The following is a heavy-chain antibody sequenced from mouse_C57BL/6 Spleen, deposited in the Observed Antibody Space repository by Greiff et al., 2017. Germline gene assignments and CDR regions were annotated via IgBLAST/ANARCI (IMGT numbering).Heavy chain of an antibody. Sequence: VQGVESGAELVRPGASVTLSCKASGYTFTDYEMHWVKQTPVHGLEWIGAIDPEAGGTAYNQKFKGKDIMTADKSSSTAYMELRSLTSEDSAVYYCTRMGFYSSSYPFAYWGQGTLVTVAA. CDR2: IDPEAGGT. J-gene: IGHJ3*01. D-gene: IGHD1-1*01. CDR3: TRMGFYSSSYPFAY. V-gene: IGHV1-15*01. CDR1: GYTFTDYE.